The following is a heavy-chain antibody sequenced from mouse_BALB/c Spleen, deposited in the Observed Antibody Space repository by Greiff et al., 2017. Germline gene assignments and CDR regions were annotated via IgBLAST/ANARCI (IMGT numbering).Heavy chain of an antibody. V-gene: IGHV6-6*02. CDR3: TSYYGPDWFAY. Sequence: DVKLVESGGGLVQPGGSMKLSCVASGFTFSSYWMSWVRQSPEKGLEWVAEIRLKSDNYATHYAESVKGKFTISRDDSKSRLYLQMNSLRAEDTGIYYCTSYYGPDWFAYWGQGTLVTVSA. J-gene: IGHJ3*01. CDR2: IRLKSDNYAT. CDR1: GFTFSSYW. D-gene: IGHD2-1*01.